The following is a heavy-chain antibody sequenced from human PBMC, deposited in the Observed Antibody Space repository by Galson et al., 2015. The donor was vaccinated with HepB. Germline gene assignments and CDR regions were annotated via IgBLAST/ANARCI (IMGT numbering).Heavy chain of an antibody. CDR2: IRSKAYGGTT. D-gene: IGHD6-13*01. CDR3: TRDPSSSWYPNAFDI. CDR1: GFTFGDYA. J-gene: IGHJ3*02. V-gene: IGHV3-49*03. Sequence: SLRLSCAASGFTFGDYAMSWFRQAPGKGLEWVGFIRSKAYGGTTEYAASVKGRFTISRDDSKSIAYLQMNSLKTEDTAVYYCTRDPSSSWYPNAFDIWGQGTMVTVSS.